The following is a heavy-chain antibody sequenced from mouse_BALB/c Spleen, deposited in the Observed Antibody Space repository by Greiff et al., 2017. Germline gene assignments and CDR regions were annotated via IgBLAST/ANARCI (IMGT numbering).Heavy chain of an antibody. CDR2: IYPSDSYT. Sequence: VQLQQPGAELVRPGASVKLSCKASGYTFTSYWINWVKQRPGQGLEWIGNIYPSDSYTNYNQKFKDKATLTVDKSSSTAYMQLSSPTSEDSAVYYCTKGSWDSYWGQGTTLTVSS. V-gene: IGHV1-69*02. J-gene: IGHJ2*01. CDR3: TKGSWDSY. D-gene: IGHD3-3*01. CDR1: GYTFTSYW.